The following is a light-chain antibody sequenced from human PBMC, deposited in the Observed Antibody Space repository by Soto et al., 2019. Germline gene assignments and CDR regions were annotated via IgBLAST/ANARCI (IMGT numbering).Light chain of an antibody. CDR1: QSVSSN. Sequence: EIVMTQSPATLSVSPGERATLSCRASQSVSSNLAWYQQKRGQGPRLLIYGASTRATGIPASFSGSGSGTEFPLTISSLQSEDFAVYYCHQYNNWPLWTFGQGTKVEIK. V-gene: IGKV3-15*01. CDR2: GAS. CDR3: HQYNNWPLWT. J-gene: IGKJ1*01.